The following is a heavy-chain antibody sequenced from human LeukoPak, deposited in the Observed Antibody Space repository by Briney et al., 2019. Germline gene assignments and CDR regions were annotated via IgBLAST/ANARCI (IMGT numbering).Heavy chain of an antibody. CDR3: ARRRGYIVVVPAAMASPFDY. CDR1: GFTFSDHA. D-gene: IGHD2-2*01. CDR2: INHSGST. J-gene: IGHJ4*02. Sequence: PGGSLRLSCAASGFTFSDHAMDWVRQPPGKGLEWIGEINHSGSTNYNPSLKSRVTISVDTSKNQFSLKLSSVTAADTAVYYCARRRGYIVVVPAAMASPFDYWGQGTLVTVSS. V-gene: IGHV4-34*01.